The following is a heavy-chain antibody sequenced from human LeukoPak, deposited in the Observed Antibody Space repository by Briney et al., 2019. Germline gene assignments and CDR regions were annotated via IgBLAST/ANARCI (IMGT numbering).Heavy chain of an antibody. CDR2: IHPSGST. J-gene: IGHJ4*02. V-gene: IGHV4-4*07. Sequence: SETLSLTCTVSADSISSYYWSWVRQPAGEGLEWIGRIHPSGSTIYNPSLKSRVTMSLDTPKNQFSLELSSVTAADTAVYYCARDRSGPTPYFDSWGQGTLVTVSS. CDR3: ARDRSGPTPYFDS. CDR1: ADSISSYY. D-gene: IGHD1-1*01.